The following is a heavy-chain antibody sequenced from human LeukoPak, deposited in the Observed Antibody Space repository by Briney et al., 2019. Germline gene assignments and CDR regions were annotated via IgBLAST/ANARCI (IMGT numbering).Heavy chain of an antibody. CDR1: GGTFCSYA. CDR2: IIPIFGTA. V-gene: IGHV1-69*13. J-gene: IGHJ4*02. CDR3: ARVGALDYVWGSYHHGGLDY. D-gene: IGHD3-16*02. Sequence: SVKVSCKASGGTFCSYAISWVRQAPGQGLEWMGGIIPIFGTANYAQKFQGRVTITADESTSTAYMELSSLRSEDTAVYYCARVGALDYVWGSYHHGGLDYWGQGTLVAVSS.